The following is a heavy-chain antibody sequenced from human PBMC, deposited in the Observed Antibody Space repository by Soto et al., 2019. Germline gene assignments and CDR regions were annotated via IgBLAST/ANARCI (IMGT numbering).Heavy chain of an antibody. CDR1: GYTFTTYT. V-gene: IGHV1-3*01. CDR3: AREPVLRYFDWLGEDYYGMDV. D-gene: IGHD3-9*01. CDR2: INSGNSNT. J-gene: IGHJ6*02. Sequence: ASVKVSCKASGYTFTTYTMHWVRQAPGHRPEWMGWINSGNSNTKYSQKCQGRVTITRDTSASTAYMELSSLRSEDTAVYYCAREPVLRYFDWLGEDYYGMDVWGQGTTVTVSS.